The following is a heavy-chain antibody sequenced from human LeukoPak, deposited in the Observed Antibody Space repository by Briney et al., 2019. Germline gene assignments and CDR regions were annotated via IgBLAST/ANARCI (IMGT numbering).Heavy chain of an antibody. CDR3: ANKVAHHLDS. J-gene: IGHJ4*02. Sequence: GGSLRLSCAASGFTFSSYSMNWVRQAPGKGLEWVSSISSSSSYIYYADSVKGRFTISRDNAKNSLYLQMNSLRGEDTAVYYCANKVAHHLDSWGQGTLVTVSS. CDR1: GFTFSSYS. CDR2: ISSSSSYI. D-gene: IGHD1-14*01. V-gene: IGHV3-21*01.